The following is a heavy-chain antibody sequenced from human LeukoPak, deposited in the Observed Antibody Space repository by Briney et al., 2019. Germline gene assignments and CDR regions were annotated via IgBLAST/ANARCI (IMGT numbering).Heavy chain of an antibody. D-gene: IGHD6-13*01. V-gene: IGHV6-1*01. CDR2: TYYRSKWYN. Sequence: SQTLSLTCAISGDSVSRNSAAWNWIRQSPSRGLEWLGRTYYRSKWYNDYAVSVKSRITINPDTSKNQFSLQLNSVTPEDTAVYYCASSKRGIAAAGPYYYFDYWGQGTLVTVSS. J-gene: IGHJ4*02. CDR1: GDSVSRNSAA. CDR3: ASSKRGIAAAGPYYYFDY.